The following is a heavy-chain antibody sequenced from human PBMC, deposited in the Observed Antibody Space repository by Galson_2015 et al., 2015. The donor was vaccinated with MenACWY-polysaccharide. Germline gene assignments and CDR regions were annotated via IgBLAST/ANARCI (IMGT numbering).Heavy chain of an antibody. V-gene: IGHV3-48*02. J-gene: IGHJ4*02. CDR1: GFTFSSYS. D-gene: IGHD1-26*01. Sequence: SLSLSCAASGFTFSSYSMNWVRPAPGKGLEWVSYISSGGTIYYPDSVKGRFPISRDNAKNSLYLQMNSLRDDDTAVYYCARVLKGLVGATPDYWGQGTLVTVSS. CDR3: ARVLKGLVGATPDY. CDR2: ISSGGTI.